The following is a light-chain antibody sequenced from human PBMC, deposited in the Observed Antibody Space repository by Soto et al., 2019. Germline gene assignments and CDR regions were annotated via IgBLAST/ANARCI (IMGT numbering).Light chain of an antibody. V-gene: IGLV2-14*01. Sequence: QSVLTQPASVSGSPGQSITISCTGSSSDVGGHNYVSWYQQHPGKAPKLMIYEVTKRPSGVSNRFSGSKSGNTASLTISGLQAEDEADYYCSSYTSSSTLYVFGTGTKVTGL. CDR1: SSDVGGHNY. J-gene: IGLJ1*01. CDR3: SSYTSSSTLYV. CDR2: EVT.